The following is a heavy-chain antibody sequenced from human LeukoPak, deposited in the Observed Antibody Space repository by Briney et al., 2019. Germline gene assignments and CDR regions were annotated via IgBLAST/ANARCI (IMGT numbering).Heavy chain of an antibody. CDR2: IYHSGNT. Sequence: SETLSLTCTVSGYSISSGYYWGWIRQPPGKGLEWIGSIYHSGNTYYNPSLKSRVTISVDTSKNQFSLKLSSVTAADTAVYFCARAASGDAIDYYGSGRRYYSYYMDVWGKGTTVTISS. D-gene: IGHD3-10*01. CDR1: GYSISSGYY. V-gene: IGHV4-38-2*02. CDR3: ARAASGDAIDYYGSGRRYYSYYMDV. J-gene: IGHJ6*03.